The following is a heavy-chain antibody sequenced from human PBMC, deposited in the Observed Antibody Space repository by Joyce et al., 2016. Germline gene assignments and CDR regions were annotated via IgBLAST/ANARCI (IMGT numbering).Heavy chain of an antibody. CDR1: GGSINSGAHY. CDR2: ISYGGRI. V-gene: IGHV4-30-4*01. J-gene: IGHJ6*03. CDR3: ARAASQDYYYYMDV. Sequence: QVQLQESGPGLVKPSQTLSLTCSVAGGSINSGAHYWTWIRQPPGKGLEWVGYISYGGRIYYNPALKSRVTISVDTSKNQLSLKLSSVTAADTAVYYCARAASQDYYYYMDVWGTGTTVTVSS.